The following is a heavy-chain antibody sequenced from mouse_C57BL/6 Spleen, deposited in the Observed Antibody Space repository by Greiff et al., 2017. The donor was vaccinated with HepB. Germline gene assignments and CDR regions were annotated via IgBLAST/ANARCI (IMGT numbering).Heavy chain of an antibody. J-gene: IGHJ2*01. D-gene: IGHD1-1*01. CDR3: ARGGYYYGSRNYFDY. V-gene: IGHV1-55*01. CDR1: GYTFTSYW. CDR2: IYPGSGST. Sequence: QVQLQQSGAELVKPGASVKMSCKASGYTFTSYWITWVKQRPGQGLEWIGDIYPGSGSTNYNEKFKSKATLTVDTSSSTAYMQLSSLTSEDSAVYYCARGGYYYGSRNYFDYWGQGTTLTVSS.